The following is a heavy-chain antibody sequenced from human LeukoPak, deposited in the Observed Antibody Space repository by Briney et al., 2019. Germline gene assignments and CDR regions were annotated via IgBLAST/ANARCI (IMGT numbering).Heavy chain of an antibody. V-gene: IGHV4-31*03. CDR1: GGSISSGGYY. CDR2: IYYSGST. Sequence: SETLSLTCTVSGGSISSGGYYWRWIRQHPGKGLEWIGYIYYSGSTYYNPSLKSRVTISVDTSKNQFSLKLSSVTAADTAVYYCARDCGSSSWYGDNWFDPWGQGTLVTVSS. J-gene: IGHJ5*02. D-gene: IGHD6-13*01. CDR3: ARDCGSSSWYGDNWFDP.